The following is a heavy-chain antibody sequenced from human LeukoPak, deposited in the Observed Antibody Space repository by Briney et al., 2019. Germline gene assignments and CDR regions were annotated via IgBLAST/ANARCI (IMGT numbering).Heavy chain of an antibody. Sequence: GSLRLSCAASGFTFSSYAMHWVRQAPDKGLEWVAVISYDGSNKYYADSVKGRFTISRDNSKNTLYLQMNSLRAEDTAVYYCARSRSSYSSSSGGDYWGQGTLVTVSS. J-gene: IGHJ4*02. CDR2: ISYDGSNK. CDR3: ARSRSSYSSSSGGDY. D-gene: IGHD6-6*01. V-gene: IGHV3-30-3*01. CDR1: GFTFSSYA.